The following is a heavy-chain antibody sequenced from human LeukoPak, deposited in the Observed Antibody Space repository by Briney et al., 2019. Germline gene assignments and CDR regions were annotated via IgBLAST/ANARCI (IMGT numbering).Heavy chain of an antibody. J-gene: IGHJ4*02. Sequence: SETLSLTCTVSGGSISSYYWSWIRQPPGKGLEWIGYIYYSGSTNYNPSLKSRVTISVDTSKNQFSLKLSSVTAADTAVYYCAGDSGYSYGSLDYWGQGTLVTVSS. V-gene: IGHV4-59*01. D-gene: IGHD5-18*01. CDR2: IYYSGST. CDR1: GGSISSYY. CDR3: AGDSGYSYGSLDY.